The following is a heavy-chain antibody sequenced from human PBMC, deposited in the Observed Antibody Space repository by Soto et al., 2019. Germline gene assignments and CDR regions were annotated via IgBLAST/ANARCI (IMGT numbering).Heavy chain of an antibody. CDR1: GGSISSYY. CDR2: IYYSEST. J-gene: IGHJ4*02. V-gene: IGHV4-59*01. D-gene: IGHD6-13*01. CDR3: AREAAACFDY. Sequence: SETLSLTCTVSGGSISSYYWSWIRQPPGKGLEWIGYIYYSESTNYNPSLKSRVTISVDTSKNQFSLKLSSVTAADTAVYYCAREAAACFDYWGQGTLVTVSS.